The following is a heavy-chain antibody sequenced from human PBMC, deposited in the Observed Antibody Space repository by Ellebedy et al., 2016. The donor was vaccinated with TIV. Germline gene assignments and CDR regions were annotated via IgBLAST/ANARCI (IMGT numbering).Heavy chain of an antibody. J-gene: IGHJ4*02. Sequence: MPSETLSLTCNVSGGSINSYYWSWIRQPAGKSLEWIGHIYSSGSTMYNPSLRSRVTISVDTSKNQLSLRLSSVTAADTAVYYCARDGAGRWDYWGPGTLVTVSS. D-gene: IGHD4-23*01. CDR2: IYSSGST. V-gene: IGHV4-4*07. CDR1: GGSINSYY. CDR3: ARDGAGRWDY.